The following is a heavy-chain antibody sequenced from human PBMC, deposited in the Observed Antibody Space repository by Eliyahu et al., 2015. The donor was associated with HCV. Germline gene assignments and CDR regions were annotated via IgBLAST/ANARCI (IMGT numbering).Heavy chain of an antibody. Sequence: EVQLVESGGGLVXPGGSLRLSCAASEFTFSXYNMNWVRQAPGKGLEWVSSISSSSSYIYYADSVKGRFTISRDNAKNSLYLQMNSLRAEDTAVYYCARDYCTGGSCHLFDCWGQGTLVTVSS. CDR2: ISSSSSYI. J-gene: IGHJ4*02. CDR3: ARDYCTGGSCHLFDC. V-gene: IGHV3-21*01. CDR1: EFTFSXYN. D-gene: IGHD2-15*01.